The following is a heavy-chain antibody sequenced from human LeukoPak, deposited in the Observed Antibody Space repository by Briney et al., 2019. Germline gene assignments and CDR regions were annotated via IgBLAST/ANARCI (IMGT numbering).Heavy chain of an antibody. V-gene: IGHV4-61*05. CDR2: IYYSGST. CDR1: GGSISSSSYY. J-gene: IGHJ5*02. Sequence: PSETLSLTCTVSGGSISSSSYYWGWIRQPPGKGLEWIGYIYYSGSTNYNPSLKSRVTISVDTSKNQFSLKLSSVTAADTAVYYCARVPYYYDSSGYYLRWFDPWGQGTLVTVSS. CDR3: ARVPYYYDSSGYYLRWFDP. D-gene: IGHD3-22*01.